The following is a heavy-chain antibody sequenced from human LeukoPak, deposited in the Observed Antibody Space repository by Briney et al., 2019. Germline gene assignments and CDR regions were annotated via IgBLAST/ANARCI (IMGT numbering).Heavy chain of an antibody. CDR3: ARNIVVVTATAIDAFDI. CDR1: GGSISSYY. J-gene: IGHJ3*02. CDR2: MYYSGST. Sequence: SETLSLTCTVSGGSISSYYWSWIRQPPGKGLEWIGYMYYSGSTNYNPSLKSRVTISVDTSKNQFSLKLSSVTAADTAVYYCARNIVVVTATAIDAFDIWGQGTMVTVSS. D-gene: IGHD2-21*02. V-gene: IGHV4-59*08.